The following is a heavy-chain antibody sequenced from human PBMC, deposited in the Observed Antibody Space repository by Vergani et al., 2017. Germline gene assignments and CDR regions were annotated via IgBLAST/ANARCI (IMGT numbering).Heavy chain of an antibody. J-gene: IGHJ3*02. V-gene: IGHV3-21*01. D-gene: IGHD4-23*01. CDR3: ARDNYGGNSFADAFDI. CDR2: ISSSSSYI. CDR1: GFTFSSYS. Sequence: EVQLVESGGGLVKPGGSLRLSCAASGFTFSSYSMNWVRQAPGKGLEWVSFISSSSSYIYYVDSVKGRFTISRDNAKNSLYLQMNSLRAEDTAVYYCARDNYGGNSFADAFDIWGQGTMVTVSS.